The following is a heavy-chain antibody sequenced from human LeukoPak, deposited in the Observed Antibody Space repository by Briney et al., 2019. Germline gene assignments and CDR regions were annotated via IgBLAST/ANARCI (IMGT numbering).Heavy chain of an antibody. V-gene: IGHV3-21*01. Sequence: GGSLRLSCAASGFTFSNAWMSWVRQAPGKGLEWVSSISSSSSYIYYADSVKGRFTISRDNSKNTLYLQMNSLRAEDTAVYYCATDIVVVVAATRYFDYWGQRTHVNVSS. CDR1: GFTFSNAW. D-gene: IGHD2-15*01. CDR2: ISSSSSYI. J-gene: IGHJ4*02. CDR3: ATDIVVVVAATRYFDY.